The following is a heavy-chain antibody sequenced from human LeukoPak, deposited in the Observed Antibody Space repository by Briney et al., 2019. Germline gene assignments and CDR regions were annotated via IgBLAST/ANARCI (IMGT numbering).Heavy chain of an antibody. CDR2: MYASGTT. V-gene: IGHV4-4*07. CDR3: ARHRSRDSMIVRDFFDY. CDR1: GGSISGYY. J-gene: IGHJ4*02. Sequence: TSETLSLTCTVSGGSISGYYWNWLRQPAGNGLEWIGRMYASGTTYYNPSLKSRVTMSVDTSKNQFSLKLSSVTAADTAVYYCARHRSRDSMIVRDFFDYWGQGTLVTVAS. D-gene: IGHD3-22*01.